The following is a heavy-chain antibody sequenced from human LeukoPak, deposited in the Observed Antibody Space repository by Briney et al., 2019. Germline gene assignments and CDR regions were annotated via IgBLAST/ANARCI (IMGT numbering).Heavy chain of an antibody. J-gene: IGHJ4*02. D-gene: IGHD5-18*01. V-gene: IGHV5-51*01. CDR2: IYPADSDT. CDR3: ARQGGGYTSGDFDY. Sequence: GESLKIPCKGSGYSFTSYWIGWVRQMPGQGLEWMGIIYPADSDTRYSPSFQGQVTISADKSITTAYLQWSSLKASDTAVYYCARQGGGYTSGDFDYWGQGTLVTVSS. CDR1: GYSFTSYW.